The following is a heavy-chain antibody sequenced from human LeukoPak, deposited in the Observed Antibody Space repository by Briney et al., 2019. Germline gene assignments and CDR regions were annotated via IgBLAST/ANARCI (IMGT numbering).Heavy chain of an antibody. D-gene: IGHD1-26*01. V-gene: IGHV4-39*01. J-gene: IGHJ4*02. CDR2: VSYRGTT. Sequence: SETLSLTCTVSGGSISSSAYYWGWVRQSPGKGLEWIGCVSYRGTTYYNPSLRSQVTISVDTSNNQFSLKLASVTAADTAVYYCVRRVIVGSTEDYWGQGNPSHRLL. CDR1: GGSISSSAYY. CDR3: VRRVIVGSTEDY.